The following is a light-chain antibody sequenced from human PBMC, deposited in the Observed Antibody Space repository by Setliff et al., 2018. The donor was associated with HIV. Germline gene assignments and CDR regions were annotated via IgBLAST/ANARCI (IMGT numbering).Light chain of an antibody. CDR1: QNVLSNSNNKNY. CDR2: WAS. J-gene: IGKJ1*01. CDR3: QQYFNTPWT. Sequence: DIVMTQSPDSLAVSLGERATINCKSSQNVLSNSNNKNYLVWCQQKPGQPPKLLIYWASTRESGVPDRFSGSGSGTDFTLTITSLQAEDVAVYYCQQYFNTPWTFGRGTKVDIK. V-gene: IGKV4-1*01.